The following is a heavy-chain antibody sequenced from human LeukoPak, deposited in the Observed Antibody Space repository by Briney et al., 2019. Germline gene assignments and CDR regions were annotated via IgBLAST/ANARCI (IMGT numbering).Heavy chain of an antibody. J-gene: IGHJ4*02. CDR1: GFTFSSYA. Sequence: GGSLRLSCAASGFTFSSYAMSWVRQAPGKGLEWVSGSSDNGGNTYYADSAKGRFTISRDNSKNTLYLQMHSLRVEDTAVYYCAKDRVHYDSSDHWGQGTLVTVSS. V-gene: IGHV3-23*01. CDR3: AKDRVHYDSSDH. D-gene: IGHD3-22*01. CDR2: SSDNGGNT.